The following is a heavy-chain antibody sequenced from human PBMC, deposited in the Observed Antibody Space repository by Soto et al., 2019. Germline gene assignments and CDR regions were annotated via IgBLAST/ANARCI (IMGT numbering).Heavy chain of an antibody. D-gene: IGHD3-10*01. CDR1: GGSISDHY. Sequence: PTETLSLTCTVSGGSISDHYWSWIRQPPGKGLEWIGYIFYTGYTTYNPSLKSRATISLDTSRNQFSLRLSSVTAADTAVYYCAREVGEGFGDLSPTASLDHCSQVPLVSVS. CDR2: IFYTGYT. J-gene: IGHJ5*02. CDR3: AREVGEGFGDLSPTASLDH. V-gene: IGHV4-59*11.